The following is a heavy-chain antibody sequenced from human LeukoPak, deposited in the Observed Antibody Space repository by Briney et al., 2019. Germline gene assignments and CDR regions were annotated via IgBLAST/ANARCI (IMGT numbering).Heavy chain of an antibody. CDR3: AREVGYSSGWYLDY. V-gene: IGHV3-53*01. Sequence: GGSLRLSCAASGFTVSSNYMTWVRQAPGKGLEWVSVIYSGGSTYYAYSVKGRFTISRDNSKNTLYLQMNSLRAEDTAVYYCAREVGYSSGWYLDYWGQGTLATVSS. D-gene: IGHD6-19*01. CDR2: IYSGGST. J-gene: IGHJ4*02. CDR1: GFTVSSNY.